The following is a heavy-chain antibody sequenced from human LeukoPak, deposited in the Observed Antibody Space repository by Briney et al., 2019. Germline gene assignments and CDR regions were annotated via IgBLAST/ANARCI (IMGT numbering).Heavy chain of an antibody. CDR3: ARRDGTFDN. V-gene: IGHV4-59*08. CDR1: GGSVRSYY. Sequence: SETLSLTCTVSGGSVRSYYWSWIRQPPGKGLEWIGHIHYRGTTNYNPSLKSRVTISIDTSKNQFSLKLSSVTAADTAVYYCARRDGTFDNWGQGTLVTVSS. J-gene: IGHJ4*02. CDR2: IHYRGTT. D-gene: IGHD1-14*01.